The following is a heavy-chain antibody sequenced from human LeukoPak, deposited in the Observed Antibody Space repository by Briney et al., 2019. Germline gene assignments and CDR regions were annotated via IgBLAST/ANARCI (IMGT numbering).Heavy chain of an antibody. CDR3: ARGLQQQLVRWFDP. J-gene: IGHJ5*02. D-gene: IGHD6-13*01. CDR2: IYTSGST. CDR1: GGSISSYY. V-gene: IGHV4-4*07. Sequence: SETLSLTCTVSGGSISSYYWSWIRQPAGKGLEWIGRIYTSGSTNYNPSLKSRVTMSVDTSKNQFSLKLSSVTAADTAVYYCARGLQQQLVRWFDPWGQGTLVTVSS.